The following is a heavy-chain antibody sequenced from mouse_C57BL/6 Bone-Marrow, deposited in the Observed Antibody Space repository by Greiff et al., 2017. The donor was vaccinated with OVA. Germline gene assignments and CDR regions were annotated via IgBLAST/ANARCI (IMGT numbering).Heavy chain of an antibody. CDR2: SRNKANDYTT. CDR1: GFTFSDFY. V-gene: IGHV7-1*01. Sequence: EVKVVESGGGLVQSGRSLRLSCATSGFTFSDFYMEWVRQAPGKGLEWIAASRNKANDYTTEYSASVKGRFIVSRDTSQSILYLQMNALRAEDTAIYYCAREGYGSSSYAMDYWGQGTSVTVSS. J-gene: IGHJ4*01. D-gene: IGHD1-1*01. CDR3: AREGYGSSSYAMDY.